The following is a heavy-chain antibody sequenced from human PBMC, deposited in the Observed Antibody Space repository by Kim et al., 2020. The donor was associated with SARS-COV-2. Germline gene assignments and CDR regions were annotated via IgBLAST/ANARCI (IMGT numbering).Heavy chain of an antibody. D-gene: IGHD3-22*01. J-gene: IGHJ3*01. CDR3: AKDAGGYDRERPHV. CDR1: GFTFSSYG. CDR2: ISYDGSNK. Sequence: GGSLRLYCAASGFTFSSYGMHWVRQAPGKGLEWVAVISYDGSNKYYADSVKGRFTISRDNSKNTLYLQMNSLRAEDTAVYYCAKDAGGYDRERPHVWGQGTMVTVSS. V-gene: IGHV3-30*18.